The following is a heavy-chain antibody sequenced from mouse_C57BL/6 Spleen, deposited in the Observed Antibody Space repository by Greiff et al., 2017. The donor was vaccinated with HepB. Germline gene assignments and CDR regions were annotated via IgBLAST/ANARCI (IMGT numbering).Heavy chain of an antibody. V-gene: IGHV5-17*01. CDR3: ARPGDYDGYYAWFAY. J-gene: IGHJ3*01. D-gene: IGHD2-3*01. CDR1: GFTFSDYG. CDR2: ISSGSSTI. Sequence: EVHLVESGGGLVKPGGSLKLSCAASGFTFSDYGMHWVRQAPEKGLEWVAYISSGSSTIYYADTVKGRFTISRDNAKNTLFLQMTSLRSEDTAMYYCARPGDYDGYYAWFAYWGQGTLVTVSA.